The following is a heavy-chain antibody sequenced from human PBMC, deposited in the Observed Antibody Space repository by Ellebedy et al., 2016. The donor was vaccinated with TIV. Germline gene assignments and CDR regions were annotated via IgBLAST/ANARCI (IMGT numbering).Heavy chain of an antibody. Sequence: AASVKVSCKASGYTFTSYGISWVRHAPGQRLEWMGWISAYNGNTNYAQKLQGRVTMTTDTSTSTAYMELRSLRSDDTAVYYCARDMVAAVYYFDYWGQGTLVTVSS. CDR1: GYTFTSYG. CDR3: ARDMVAAVYYFDY. CDR2: ISAYNGNT. D-gene: IGHD6-25*01. V-gene: IGHV1-18*01. J-gene: IGHJ4*02.